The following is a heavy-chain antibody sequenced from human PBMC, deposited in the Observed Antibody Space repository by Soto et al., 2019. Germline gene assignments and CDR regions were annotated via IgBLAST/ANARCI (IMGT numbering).Heavy chain of an antibody. D-gene: IGHD3-22*01. J-gene: IGHJ1*01. CDR2: ISSSGSTI. V-gene: IGHV3-11*01. Sequence: AGGSLRLSCAASGFTFSDYYMSWIRQAPGKGLEWVSYISSSGSTIKYADSVKGRFTISRDNAKNSLYLEMNSLRAEDTAVYYCARGYYDSSGYPFQHWGQGTLVTVSS. CDR3: ARGYYDSSGYPFQH. CDR1: GFTFSDYY.